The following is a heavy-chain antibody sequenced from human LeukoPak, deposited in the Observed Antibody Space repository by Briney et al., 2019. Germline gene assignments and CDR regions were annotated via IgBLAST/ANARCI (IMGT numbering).Heavy chain of an antibody. V-gene: IGHV3-23*01. Sequence: PGGSLRLSCAASGFTFDDYAMSWVRQAPGKGLEWVSSISGSGGSTFYADSVKGRFTISRDNSKNTLYLQMNSLRAEDTAVYYCAKRITVVARDAFDFWGQGTMVTVSS. CDR2: ISGSGGST. J-gene: IGHJ3*01. CDR3: AKRITVVARDAFDF. D-gene: IGHD1-14*01. CDR1: GFTFDDYA.